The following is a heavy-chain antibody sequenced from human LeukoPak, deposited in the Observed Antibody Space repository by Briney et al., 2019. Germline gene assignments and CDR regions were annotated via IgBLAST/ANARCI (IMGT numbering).Heavy chain of an antibody. J-gene: IGHJ4*02. D-gene: IGHD3-3*01. CDR3: ARQNDFRLDY. Sequence: PGESLKISCKGSGYTFSSYWIGWVRQMPGKGLEWMGIIYPGDSDTRYSPSLQGQVTISVDTSIGTAYLQWSSLKALDTAIYYCARQNDFRLDYWGQGTLVTVSS. CDR2: IYPGDSDT. V-gene: IGHV5-51*01. CDR1: GYTFSSYW.